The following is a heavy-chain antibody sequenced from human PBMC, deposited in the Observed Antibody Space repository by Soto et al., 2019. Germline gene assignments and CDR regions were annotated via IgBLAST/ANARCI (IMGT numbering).Heavy chain of an antibody. V-gene: IGHV1-69*01. J-gene: IGHJ5*02. CDR3: ARTTSSGWYEFNWFDP. CDR2: NIPIFGTA. D-gene: IGHD6-19*01. CDR1: GGTFSSYA. Sequence: QVQLVQSGAEVKKPGSSVKVSCKASGGTFSSYAISWVRQAPGQGLEWMGGNIPIFGTANYAQKFQGRITITADESTSTAYMELSRLRSEDTAVYYCARTTSSGWYEFNWFDPWGQGTLVTVSS.